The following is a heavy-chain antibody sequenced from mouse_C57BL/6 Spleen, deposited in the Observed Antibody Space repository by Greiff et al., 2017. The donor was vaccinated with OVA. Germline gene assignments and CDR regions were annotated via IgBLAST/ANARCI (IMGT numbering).Heavy chain of an antibody. CDR2: INPNNGGT. J-gene: IGHJ3*01. Sequence: VQLQQSGPELVKPGASVKISCKASGYTFTDYYMNWVKQSHGKSLEWIGDINPNNGGTSYNQKFKGKATLTVDKSSSTAYMELRSLTSEDSAVYYCARDYYGSSYPWFAYWGQGTLVTVSA. CDR1: GYTFTDYY. V-gene: IGHV1-26*01. CDR3: ARDYYGSSYPWFAY. D-gene: IGHD1-1*01.